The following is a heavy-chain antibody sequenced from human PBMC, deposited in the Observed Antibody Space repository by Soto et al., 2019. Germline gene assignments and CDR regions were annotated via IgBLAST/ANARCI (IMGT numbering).Heavy chain of an antibody. Sequence: EVQLLESGGGLVQPGGSLRLSCAASGFTFSSYAMSWVRQAPGKGLEWVSAISGSGGSTYYADSVKGRFTISRDNSKNTLYLQMNSLRAEDTAVYYCARGLSNFWSGYLVYWGQGTLVTVSS. V-gene: IGHV3-23*01. J-gene: IGHJ4*02. D-gene: IGHD3-3*01. CDR2: ISGSGGST. CDR1: GFTFSSYA. CDR3: ARGLSNFWSGYLVY.